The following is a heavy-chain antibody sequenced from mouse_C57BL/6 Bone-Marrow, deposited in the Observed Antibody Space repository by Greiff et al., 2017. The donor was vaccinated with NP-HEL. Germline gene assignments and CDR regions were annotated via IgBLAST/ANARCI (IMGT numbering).Heavy chain of an antibody. J-gene: IGHJ2*01. CDR1: GYAFSSSW. CDR3: AKGLTGPYYFDY. CDR2: IYPGDGDT. D-gene: IGHD4-1*01. V-gene: IGHV1-82*01. Sequence: VKVVESGPELVKPGASVKISCKASGYAFSSSWMNWVKQRPGKGLEWIGRIYPGDGDTNYNGKFKGKATLTADKSSSTAYMQLSSLTSEDSAVYFCAKGLTGPYYFDYWGQGTTLTVSS.